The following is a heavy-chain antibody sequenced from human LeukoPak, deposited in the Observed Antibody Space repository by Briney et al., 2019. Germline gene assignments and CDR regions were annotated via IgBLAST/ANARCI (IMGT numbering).Heavy chain of an antibody. CDR2: IHKNAIT. CDR1: GFTVRSNY. V-gene: IGHV3-53*01. J-gene: IGHJ6*03. D-gene: IGHD3-10*01. Sequence: GGSLRLSCAASGFTVRSNYMTWVRQAPGKGLEWVSVIHKNAITYYADTVKGRFTISRDNSKNTLYLQMNNLRADDTAVYYCARSLRVRGVPDYMDVWGKGTTVTVSS. CDR3: ARSLRVRGVPDYMDV.